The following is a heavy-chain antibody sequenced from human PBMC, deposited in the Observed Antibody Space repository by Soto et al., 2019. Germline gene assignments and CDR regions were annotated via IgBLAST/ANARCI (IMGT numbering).Heavy chain of an antibody. CDR2: ISYDGSNK. Sequence: AGGSLRLSCAASGFTFSSYGMHWVRQAPGKGLEWVAVISYDGSNKYYADSVKGRFTISRDNSKNTLYLQMNSLRAEDTAVYYCAKSRTAMVTKLFYYYGMDVWGQGTTVTVSS. D-gene: IGHD5-18*01. J-gene: IGHJ6*02. CDR3: AKSRTAMVTKLFYYYGMDV. V-gene: IGHV3-30*18. CDR1: GFTFSSYG.